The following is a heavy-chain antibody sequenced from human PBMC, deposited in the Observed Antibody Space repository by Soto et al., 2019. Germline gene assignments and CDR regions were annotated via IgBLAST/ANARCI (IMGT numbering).Heavy chain of an antibody. J-gene: IGHJ3*01. Sequence: GGSLRLSCAASEFTFRSYWMHWVRQSPGKGLVWVSRISGDGSGTNYADSVKGRFTTSRDNAKNTVYLQIDSLRAEDTAVYYCARSLPGTYGAFDLWGQGTMVTVSS. V-gene: IGHV3-74*01. D-gene: IGHD1-7*01. CDR3: ARSLPGTYGAFDL. CDR1: EFTFRSYW. CDR2: ISGDGSGT.